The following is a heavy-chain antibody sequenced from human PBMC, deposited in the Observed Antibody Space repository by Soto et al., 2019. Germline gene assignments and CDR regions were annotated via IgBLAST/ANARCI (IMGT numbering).Heavy chain of an antibody. Sequence: QVQLVQSGAEVKKPGASVKVSCKASGYTFTSYDINWVRQATGRGLEWMGWMNPNSGNTGYAQKFQGRVTMTRNTSISTAYMELSSLRSEDTAVYYCARGSKGSSWYAYWFDPWGQGTLVTVSS. V-gene: IGHV1-8*01. J-gene: IGHJ5*02. CDR1: GYTFTSYD. D-gene: IGHD6-13*01. CDR2: MNPNSGNT. CDR3: ARGSKGSSWYAYWFDP.